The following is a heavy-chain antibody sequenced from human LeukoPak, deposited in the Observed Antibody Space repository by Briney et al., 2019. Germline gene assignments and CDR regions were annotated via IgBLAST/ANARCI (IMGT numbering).Heavy chain of an antibody. CDR1: GFTFSSSW. J-gene: IGHJ4*02. V-gene: IGHV3-74*01. D-gene: IGHD4-17*01. Sequence: GGSLRLSCAASGFTFSSSWMHWVRQAPGKGLVWVSRINSDGSNTNYADSVKGRFTISRDNAKNTLYLRMNSLRVEDTAVYYCARGGDGLGYWGRGTLVTVSS. CDR3: ARGGDGLGY. CDR2: INSDGSNT.